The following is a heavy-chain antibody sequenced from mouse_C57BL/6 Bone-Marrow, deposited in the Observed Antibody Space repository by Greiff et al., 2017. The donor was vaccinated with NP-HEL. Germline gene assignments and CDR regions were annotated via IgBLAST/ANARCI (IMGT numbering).Heavy chain of an antibody. CDR1: GYTFTDYN. CDR3: ARRTIYYGSRYYFDY. D-gene: IGHD1-1*01. CDR2: INPNNGGT. V-gene: IGHV1-22*01. J-gene: IGHJ2*01. Sequence: VQLKESGPELVKPGASVKMSCKASGYTFTDYNMHWVKQSHGKSLEWIGYINPNNGGTSYNQKFKGKATLTVNKSSSTAYMELRSLTSEDSAVYYCARRTIYYGSRYYFDYWGQGTTLTVSS.